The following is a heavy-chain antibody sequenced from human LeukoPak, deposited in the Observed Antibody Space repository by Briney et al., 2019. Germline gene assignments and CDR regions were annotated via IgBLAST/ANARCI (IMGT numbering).Heavy chain of an antibody. V-gene: IGHV4-61*02. Sequence: PSETLSLTCTVSGGSISSGSYYWSWIRQPAGKGLEWIGRIYTSGSTNYNPSLKSRVTISVDTSKNQFSLKLSSVTAADTAVYYCARAYYYYMDVWGKGTTVTISS. CDR3: ARAYYYYMDV. J-gene: IGHJ6*03. CDR2: IYTSGST. CDR1: GGSISSGSYY.